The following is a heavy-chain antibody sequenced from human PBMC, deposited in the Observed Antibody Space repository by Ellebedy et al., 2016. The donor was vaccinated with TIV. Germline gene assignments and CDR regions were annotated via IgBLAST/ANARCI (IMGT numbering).Heavy chain of an antibody. CDR3: AKDSGKYGWNSEY. D-gene: IGHD3-10*01. CDR1: GLTFSNNA. V-gene: IGHV3-23*01. CDR2: LYGSGRGI. J-gene: IGHJ4*02. Sequence: PGGSLRLSCAASGLTFSNNAMSWVRQSPGKGLEGVSGLYGSGRGIFYSDSVKGRFTISRDNPKNTLYLQMNSLRAEDTAIYYCAKDSGKYGWNSEYWGQGTQVTVSS.